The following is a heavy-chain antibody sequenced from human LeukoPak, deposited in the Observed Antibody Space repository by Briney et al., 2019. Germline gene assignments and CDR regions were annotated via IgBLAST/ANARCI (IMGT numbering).Heavy chain of an antibody. V-gene: IGHV3-9*01. CDR1: GFTFDDYA. CDR2: ISWNSGSI. CDR3: AKDFYGSGSYYQLDY. D-gene: IGHD3-10*01. J-gene: IGHJ4*02. Sequence: PGGSLRLSCAASGFTFDDYAMHWVRQAPGKGLEWVSGISWNSGSIGYADSVKGRFTISRDNAKNSLYLQMNSLRAEDTALYYCAKDFYGSGSYYQLDYWGQGTLVTVSS.